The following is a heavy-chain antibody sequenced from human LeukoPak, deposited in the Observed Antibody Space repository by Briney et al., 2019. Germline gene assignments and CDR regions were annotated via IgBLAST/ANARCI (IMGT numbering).Heavy chain of an antibody. V-gene: IGHV7-4-1*02. D-gene: IGHD3-22*01. CDR3: ARDYYYDSSGYLYWFDP. J-gene: IGHJ5*02. CDR1: GYSFTSYA. Sequence: ASVKVSCKASGYSFTSYAMNWVRQAPGQGLEWMGRINTNTGNPTYAQGFTGRFVFSLDTSVSTAYLQISSLKAEDTAVYYCARDYYYDSSGYLYWFDPWGQGTLVTVSS. CDR2: INTNTGNP.